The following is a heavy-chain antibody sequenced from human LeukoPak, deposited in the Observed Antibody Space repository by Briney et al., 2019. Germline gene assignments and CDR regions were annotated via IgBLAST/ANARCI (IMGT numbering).Heavy chain of an antibody. D-gene: IGHD2-15*01. Sequence: GGSLRLSCAASGFTFSGYSMNWVRQAPGKGLEWVSSISTSSSSYIYYADSVKGRFTISRDNAKNSLYLQMNSLRAEDTAVYYCARDSGLWSSEYYFDYWGQGTLVTVSS. CDR2: ISTSSSSYI. CDR1: GFTFSGYS. V-gene: IGHV3-21*01. CDR3: ARDSGLWSSEYYFDY. J-gene: IGHJ4*02.